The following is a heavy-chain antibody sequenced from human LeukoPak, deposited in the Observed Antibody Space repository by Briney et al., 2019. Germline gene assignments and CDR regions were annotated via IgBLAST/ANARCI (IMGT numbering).Heavy chain of an antibody. D-gene: IGHD3-10*01. Sequence: ASVKVSCKASGYSFVGYGISWVRQAPGQGLEWMGWISAYNGNTNYAQKLQGRVTMTTDTSTSTAYMELRSLRSDDTAVYYCARDVADYYGSGRFDYWGQGTLVTVSS. CDR2: ISAYNGNT. J-gene: IGHJ4*02. CDR1: GYSFVGYG. CDR3: ARDVADYYGSGRFDY. V-gene: IGHV1-18*01.